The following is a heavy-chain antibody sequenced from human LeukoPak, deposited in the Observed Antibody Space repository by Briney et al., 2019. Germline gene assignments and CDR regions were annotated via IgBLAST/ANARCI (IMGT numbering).Heavy chain of an antibody. CDR2: ITYDGSNK. V-gene: IGHV3-30-3*01. D-gene: IGHD1-1*01. J-gene: IGHJ6*02. CDR1: GFTFSSYA. Sequence: GGSLRLSCAASGFTFSSYAMNWVRQAPGKGLEWVAVITYDGSNKYYADSVKGRFTISRDNSKNTLYLQMNSMRAEDTAVYYCVIDPTGGPFYYYYGMDVWGQGTTVTVSS. CDR3: VIDPTGGPFYYYYGMDV.